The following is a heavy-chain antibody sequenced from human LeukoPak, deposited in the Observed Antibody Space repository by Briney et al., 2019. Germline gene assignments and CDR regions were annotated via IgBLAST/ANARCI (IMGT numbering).Heavy chain of an antibody. Sequence: ASVKVSCKASGYTFTSYYMHWVRQAPGQGLEWMGIINPSGGSTSYAQKFQGRVTMTRNTSISTAYMELSSLRSEDTAVYYCARDYVWGSYRSYFDYWGQGTLVTVSS. D-gene: IGHD3-16*02. CDR1: GYTFTSYY. CDR3: ARDYVWGSYRSYFDY. CDR2: INPSGGST. V-gene: IGHV1-46*01. J-gene: IGHJ4*02.